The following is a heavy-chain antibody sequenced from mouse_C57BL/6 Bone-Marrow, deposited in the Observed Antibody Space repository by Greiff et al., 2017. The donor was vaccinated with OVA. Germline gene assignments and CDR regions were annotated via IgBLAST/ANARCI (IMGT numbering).Heavy chain of an antibody. J-gene: IGHJ1*01. D-gene: IGHD2-1*01. V-gene: IGHV1-39*01. CDR1: GYSFTDYN. CDR2: INPNYGTT. Sequence: EVQLQQPGPELVKPGASVKISCKASGYSFTDYNMNWVKQRNGKSLEWIGVINPNYGTTSYNQKFKGKATLTVDQSSSTAYMQLNSLTSEDSAVYYCASDDYYGNLLCFDFWGQGTTVTVSS. CDR3: ASDDYYGNLLCFDF.